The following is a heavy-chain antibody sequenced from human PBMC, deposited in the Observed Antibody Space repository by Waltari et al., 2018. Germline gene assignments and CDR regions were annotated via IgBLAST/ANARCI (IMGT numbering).Heavy chain of an antibody. CDR2: IYPGDSDT. Sequence: EVQLVQSGAEVKKPGDSLKISCKGSGYSFTSYWIGWVRQMPGKGLVWIGIIYPGDSDTRYSPSFQGQVTISADKSISTAYLQWSSLKASDTAMYYCARQTITLLTLDAFDIWGQGTMVTVSS. CDR1: GYSFTSYW. D-gene: IGHD3-10*01. V-gene: IGHV5-51*01. J-gene: IGHJ3*02. CDR3: ARQTITLLTLDAFDI.